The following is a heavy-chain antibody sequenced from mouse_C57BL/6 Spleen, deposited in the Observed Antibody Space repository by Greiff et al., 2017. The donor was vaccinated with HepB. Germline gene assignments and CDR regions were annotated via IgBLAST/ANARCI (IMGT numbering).Heavy chain of an antibody. CDR2: ISSGGSYT. CDR1: GFTFSSYG. J-gene: IGHJ4*01. CDR3: ARHGGNPYAMDY. V-gene: IGHV5-6*01. Sequence: EVQRVESGGDLVKPGGSLKLSCAASGFTFSSYGMSWVRQTPDKRLEWVATISSGGSYTYYPDSVKGRFTISRDNAKNTLYLQMSSLKSEDTAMYYCARHGGNPYAMDYWGQGTSVTVSS. D-gene: IGHD2-1*01.